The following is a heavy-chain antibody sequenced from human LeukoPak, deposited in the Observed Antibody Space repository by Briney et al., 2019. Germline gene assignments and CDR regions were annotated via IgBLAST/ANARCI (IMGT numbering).Heavy chain of an antibody. CDR1: GGTFSSYA. J-gene: IGHJ4*02. D-gene: IGHD2-15*01. CDR3: ARDRYCSGGSCSHFDY. Sequence: SVKVSCKASGGTFSSYAISWVRQAPGQGLEWMGGIIPIFGTANYAQKFQGRVTITADESTSTAYMELSSLRSKDTAVYYCARDRYCSGGSCSHFDYWGQGTLVTVSS. V-gene: IGHV1-69*13. CDR2: IIPIFGTA.